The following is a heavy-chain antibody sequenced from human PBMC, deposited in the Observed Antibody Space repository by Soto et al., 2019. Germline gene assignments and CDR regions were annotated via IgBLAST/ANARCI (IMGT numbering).Heavy chain of an antibody. V-gene: IGHV1-69*08. CDR2: IIPILGIA. Sequence: QVQLVQSGAEVKKPGSSVKVSCKASGGTFSSYTISWVRQAPGQGLEWMGRIIPILGIANYAQKFQGRVTITADKTTSTAYMELSSLRSEDTAVYYCARDFPPVGADHPFDYWGQGTLVTVSS. CDR1: GGTFSSYT. J-gene: IGHJ4*02. CDR3: ARDFPPVGADHPFDY. D-gene: IGHD1-26*01.